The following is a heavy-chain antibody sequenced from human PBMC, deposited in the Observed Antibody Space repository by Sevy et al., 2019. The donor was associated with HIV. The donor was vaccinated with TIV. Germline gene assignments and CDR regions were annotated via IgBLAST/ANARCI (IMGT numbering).Heavy chain of an antibody. CDR2: LKSDVYGGTV. J-gene: IGHJ4*02. D-gene: IGHD2-21*01. CDR1: GFTSGDYC. V-gene: IGHV3-49*04. CDR3: TRWKAAQSIFDY. Sequence: GGSLRLSCTASGFTSGDYCMSWVRQAPGKGLEWVAFLKSDVYGGTVDHAASVRGRFGISRDDSKTLAYLQMNDLKTEETGVYYCTRWKAAQSIFDYWGQGALVTVSS.